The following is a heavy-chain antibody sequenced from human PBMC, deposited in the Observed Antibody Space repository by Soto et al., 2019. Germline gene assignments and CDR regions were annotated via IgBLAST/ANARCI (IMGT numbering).Heavy chain of an antibody. CDR3: ARTYYYDSSRYNSLDY. CDR2: IIPILGIA. Sequence: ASVKVSCKASGGTFSSYTISWVRQAPGQGLEWMGRIIPILGIANYAQKFQGRVTITADKSTSTAYMELSSLRSEDTAVYYCARTYYYDSSRYNSLDYWGQGTLVTVSS. J-gene: IGHJ4*02. D-gene: IGHD3-22*01. V-gene: IGHV1-69*02. CDR1: GGTFSSYT.